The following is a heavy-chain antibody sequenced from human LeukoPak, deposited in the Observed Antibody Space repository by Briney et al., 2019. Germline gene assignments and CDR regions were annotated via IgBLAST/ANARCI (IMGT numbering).Heavy chain of an antibody. V-gene: IGHV4-4*09. CDR3: ARPTVFGRFDP. J-gene: IGHJ5*02. D-gene: IGHD4-17*01. CDR2: VYTNGRS. Sequence: SETLSLTCSVSGASISNSYWGWIRQPPGKGLEWVGYVYTNGRSNYNPSLKGRVTISVDRSKNQFSLKLNSVTAADTAVYYCARPTVFGRFDPWGQGTLVTVSS. CDR1: GASISNSY.